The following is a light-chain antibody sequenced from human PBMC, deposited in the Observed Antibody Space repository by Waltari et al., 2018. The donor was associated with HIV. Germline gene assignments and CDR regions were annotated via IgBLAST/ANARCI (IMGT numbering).Light chain of an antibody. V-gene: IGKV4-1*01. CDR2: WAS. CDR3: QQYYTTPWT. Sequence: DIVMTQSPDSLVVSVGERATINCRSSQNVLYSSNNKNYLAWYQQKPGQPPKLLIYWASTRESGVPDRFSGSGSGTDFTLTISSLQAEDVAVYYCQQYYTTPWTFGQGTKVEIK. CDR1: QNVLYSSNNKNY. J-gene: IGKJ1*01.